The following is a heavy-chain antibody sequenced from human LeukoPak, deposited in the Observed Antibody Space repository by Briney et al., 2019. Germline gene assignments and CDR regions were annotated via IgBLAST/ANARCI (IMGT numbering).Heavy chain of an antibody. Sequence: SETLSLTCTVCGGSISSHYGRWLRQPPGGGREGLGYIYYRGSTNYNPSLKSRVTISVDTSKHQFSLKLSSVTAADTAVYYCASGPENSSSWYLRYYYYYMDVWGKGTTVTVSS. D-gene: IGHD6-13*01. V-gene: IGHV4-59*11. CDR3: ASGPENSSSWYLRYYYYYMDV. J-gene: IGHJ6*03. CDR1: GGSISSHY. CDR2: IYYRGST.